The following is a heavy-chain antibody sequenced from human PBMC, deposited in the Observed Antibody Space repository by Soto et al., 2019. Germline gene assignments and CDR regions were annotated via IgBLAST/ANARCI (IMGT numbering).Heavy chain of an antibody. V-gene: IGHV1-18*01. CDR2: ISAHNGNT. D-gene: IGHD3-10*01. J-gene: IGHJ4*02. CDR1: GYAFTTYG. CDR3: ARGRYGAY. Sequence: QVHLVQSGAEVKKPGASVKVSCQGSGYAFTTYGITWVRQAPGQGLEWMGWISAHNGNTNYAQKPQGRVTVTRDTSTSTAYMELRSLRYDDTAVYYCARGRYGAYWGQGALFTVSS.